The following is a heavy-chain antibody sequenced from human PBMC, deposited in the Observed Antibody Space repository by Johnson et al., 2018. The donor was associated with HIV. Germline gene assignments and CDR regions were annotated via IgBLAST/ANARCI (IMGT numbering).Heavy chain of an antibody. D-gene: IGHD4-17*01. Sequence: QVQLVESGGGVVQPGGSLRLSCETSGFTFRSYDMHWVRQAPGKGLEWVAFIRYDGTNKHFADSVKGRFTISRDNSKNTLYLQMNSLRAEDTAVYYCAKTRTTVTTIDAFDIWGQGTMVTVSS. CDR2: IRYDGTNK. V-gene: IGHV3-30*02. CDR3: AKTRTTVTTIDAFDI. CDR1: GFTFRSYD. J-gene: IGHJ3*02.